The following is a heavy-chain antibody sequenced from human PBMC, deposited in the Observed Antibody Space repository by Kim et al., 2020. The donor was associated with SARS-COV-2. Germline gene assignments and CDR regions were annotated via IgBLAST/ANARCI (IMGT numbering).Heavy chain of an antibody. J-gene: IGHJ3*02. CDR1: GFTFSDAW. CDR3: TFLIDAFDI. CDR2: IKSKSDGETS. Sequence: GGSLRLSCAASGFTFSDAWMSWVRQAPGKGREWVGRIKSKSDGETSDYAAPVKGRFAISRDDSKATLYLQMRSLKTEDSAVYYCTFLIDAFDIWGQGTMVTVSS. V-gene: IGHV3-15*01.